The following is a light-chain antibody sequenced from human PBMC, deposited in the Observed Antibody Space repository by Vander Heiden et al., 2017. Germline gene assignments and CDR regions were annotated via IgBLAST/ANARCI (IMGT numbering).Light chain of an antibody. CDR3: NSWDSSGNHLV. CDR1: RGYY. V-gene: IGLV3-19*01. Sequence: RGYYASWYQQRPGQAPVLVIYGKNNRHSGIPDRFSGSSSGNTASLTITGAQAEDEADYYCNSWDSSGNHLVFGGGTKLTVL. CDR2: GKN. J-gene: IGLJ3*02.